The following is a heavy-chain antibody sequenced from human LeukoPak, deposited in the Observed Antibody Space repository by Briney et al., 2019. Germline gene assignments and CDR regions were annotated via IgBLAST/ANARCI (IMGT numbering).Heavy chain of an antibody. D-gene: IGHD5-18*01. CDR2: IYISGNT. CDR3: ARSHSYGPSDY. J-gene: IGHJ4*02. V-gene: IGHV4-4*07. Sequence: SETLSLTCTVSGGSVSSYYWSWIRQPAGKGLEWIGRIYISGNTNYNPSLNSRVTMTVDTSKNQFSLKLSSVTAADTAVYYCARSHSYGPSDYWGQGTLVTVSS. CDR1: GGSVSSYY.